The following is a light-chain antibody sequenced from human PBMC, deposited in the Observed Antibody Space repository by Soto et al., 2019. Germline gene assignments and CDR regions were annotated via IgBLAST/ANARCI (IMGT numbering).Light chain of an antibody. J-gene: IGLJ2*01. V-gene: IGLV2-14*01. CDR2: EVS. Sequence: QSVLTQPASVSGSPGQSITISCTGTSSDVGGYNYVSWYQQHPGKAPKLMIYEVSNRPSGVSDRFSGSKSGNTASLTISGLQAEDEGDYYCQSYDSSLSGSLFGGGTKLTVL. CDR1: SSDVGGYNY. CDR3: QSYDSSLSGSL.